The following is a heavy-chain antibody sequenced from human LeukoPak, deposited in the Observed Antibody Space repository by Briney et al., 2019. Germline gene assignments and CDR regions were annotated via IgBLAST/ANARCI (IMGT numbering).Heavy chain of an antibody. CDR2: INPSGGST. CDR1: GYTFTSYY. CDR3: ARDWIQLWFNPQRGPSYDY. J-gene: IGHJ4*02. Sequence: ASVKVSCKASGYTFTSYYMHWVRQAPGQGLEWMGIINPSGGSTSYAQKFQGRVTMTRDMSTSTVYMELSSLRSEDTAVYYCARDWIQLWFNPQRGPSYDYWGQGTLVTVSS. V-gene: IGHV1-46*01. D-gene: IGHD5-18*01.